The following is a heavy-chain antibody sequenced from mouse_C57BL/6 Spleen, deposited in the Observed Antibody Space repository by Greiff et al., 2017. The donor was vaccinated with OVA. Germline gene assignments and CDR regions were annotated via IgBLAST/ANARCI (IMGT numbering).Heavy chain of an antibody. Sequence: QVQLKESGAELARPGASVKLSCKASGYTFTSYGISWVKQRTGQGLEWIGEIYPRSGNTSYNEKFKGKATLTADKSSSTAYMELRSLTSEDSAVDFCARGEYYGSRGGWFAYWGQGTLVTVSA. CDR3: ARGEYYGSRGGWFAY. CDR2: IYPRSGNT. CDR1: GYTFTSYG. J-gene: IGHJ3*01. V-gene: IGHV1-81*01. D-gene: IGHD1-1*01.